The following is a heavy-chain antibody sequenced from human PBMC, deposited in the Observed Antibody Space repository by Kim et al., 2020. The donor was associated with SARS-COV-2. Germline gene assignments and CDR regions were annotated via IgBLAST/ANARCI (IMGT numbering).Heavy chain of an antibody. CDR1: SGSMSDHF. Sequence: SETLSLTGTVSSGSMSDHFWSWIRQPPGKGLEWIGYIYYCGSTVSNPSLRGRVTMSFDTSKSQFFLNLTSVTPADTAVYYCARDGIGAKHPYGFDVWGQGTTVTFFS. J-gene: IGHJ6*02. D-gene: IGHD1-1*01. V-gene: IGHV4-59*11. CDR3: ARDGIGAKHPYGFDV. CDR2: IYYCGST.